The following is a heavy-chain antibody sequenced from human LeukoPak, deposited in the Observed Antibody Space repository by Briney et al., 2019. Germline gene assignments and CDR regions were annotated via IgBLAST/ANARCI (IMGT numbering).Heavy chain of an antibody. Sequence: GGSLRLSCAASGFTFSSYSMNWVRQAPGKGLGWVSSISSSSSYIYYADSVKGRFTISRDNAKNSLYLQMNSLRAEDTAVYYCAKSRSGSQDAFDIWAKGQWSPSLQ. CDR2: ISSSSSYI. D-gene: IGHD5-24*01. V-gene: IGHV3-21*01. CDR3: AKSRSGSQDAFDI. J-gene: IGHJ3*02. CDR1: GFTFSSYS.